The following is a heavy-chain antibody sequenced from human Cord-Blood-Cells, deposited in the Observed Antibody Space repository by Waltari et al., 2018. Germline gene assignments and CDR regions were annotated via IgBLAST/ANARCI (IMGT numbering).Heavy chain of an antibody. CDR2: IIPIVGTA. V-gene: IGHV1-69*01. Sequence: QVQLVQSGAEVKKPGSSVKVSCKASGGTFSSYAISWVRQAPGQGLEWMGGIIPIVGTANYAQKFQGRVTITAYDTTSTAYMELSRLRSEDTAVYYCARGGYNWNIDYWGQGTLVTVSS. D-gene: IGHD1-20*01. CDR3: ARGGYNWNIDY. J-gene: IGHJ4*02. CDR1: GGTFSSYA.